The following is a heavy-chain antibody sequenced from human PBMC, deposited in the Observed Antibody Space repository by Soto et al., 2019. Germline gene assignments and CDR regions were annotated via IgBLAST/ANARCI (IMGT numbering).Heavy chain of an antibody. V-gene: IGHV1-46*01. CDR2: LNPSGGGA. D-gene: IGHD6-13*01. CDR3: ARGFYSTSWYFLFDF. Sequence: QVQLVQSGAEVKTPGASMKVSCKASGYTFIDHYIHWVRQAPGQGLEWMGMLNPSGGGASYAQKFQGRVTMTRDTFTSTVYMELSGLTSEDTAVYYCARGFYSTSWYFLFDFWGQGTMVTVSS. J-gene: IGHJ4*02. CDR1: GYTFIDHY.